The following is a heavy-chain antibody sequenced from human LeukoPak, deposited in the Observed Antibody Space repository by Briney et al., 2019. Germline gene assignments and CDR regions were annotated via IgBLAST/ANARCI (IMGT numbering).Heavy chain of an antibody. D-gene: IGHD3-16*02. CDR3: ARLFDYVWGSYRP. J-gene: IGHJ5*02. CDR1: GYTFTSYD. Sequence: ASVKVSCKASGYTFTSYDINWVRQATGQGLEWMGWMNPNSGNTGYAQKFQGRVTMTRNTSISTAYMELSSPRSEDTAVYYCARLFDYVWGSYRPWGQGTLVTVSS. V-gene: IGHV1-8*01. CDR2: MNPNSGNT.